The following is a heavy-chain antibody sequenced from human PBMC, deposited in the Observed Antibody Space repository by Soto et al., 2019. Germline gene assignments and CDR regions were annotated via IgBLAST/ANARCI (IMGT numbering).Heavy chain of an antibody. V-gene: IGHV1-69*13. D-gene: IGHD3-9*01. CDR2: IIPICGTA. CDR3: ARVGDYDILTGRSYYYYYGMDV. CDR1: AGTFSSYA. J-gene: IGHJ6*02. Sequence: GASVKVSCMSSAGTFSSYAISWVRQAPGQGLEWMGGIIPICGTANYAQKFQGRVTITADASTSTAHMELSSLRSEDTAVYYCARVGDYDILTGRSYYYYYGMDVWGQGTTVTVS.